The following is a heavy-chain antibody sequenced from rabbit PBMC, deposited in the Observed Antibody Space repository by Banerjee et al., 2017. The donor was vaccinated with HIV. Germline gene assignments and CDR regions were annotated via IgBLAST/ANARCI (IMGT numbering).Heavy chain of an antibody. Sequence: QEQLVESGGGLVQPGASLTLTCTASGFSFSSGYWICWVRQAPGKGLEWIGCIGAGSGATYYASWAKGRFTISKTSSTTVALQMTSLTAVDTATYFCARGSAYAGAGYALWGPGTLVTVS. CDR3: ARGSAYAGAGYAL. CDR2: IGAGSGAT. D-gene: IGHD4-2*01. V-gene: IGHV1S45*01. J-gene: IGHJ4*01. CDR1: GFSFSSGYW.